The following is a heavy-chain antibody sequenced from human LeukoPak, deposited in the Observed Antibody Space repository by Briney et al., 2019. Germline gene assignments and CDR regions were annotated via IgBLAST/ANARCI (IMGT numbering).Heavy chain of an antibody. D-gene: IGHD2/OR15-2a*01. V-gene: IGHV3-74*03. CDR3: ARSGLSRFGF. CDR1: GFTFSGTW. Sequence: GGSLRLSCAASGFTFSGTWMHWVRQPPGKGLVWVARITSDGISTTYAESVKGRFTISRDNSRNTLYLQMNSLRAEDTAVYYCARSGLSRFGFWGQGTLVTVSS. CDR2: ITSDGIST. J-gene: IGHJ4*02.